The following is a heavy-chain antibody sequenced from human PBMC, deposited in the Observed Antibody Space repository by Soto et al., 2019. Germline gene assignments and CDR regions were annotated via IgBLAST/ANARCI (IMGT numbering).Heavy chain of an antibody. CDR1: VYTFNTFG. D-gene: IGHD6-19*01. CDR3: ARFGGQWLVRGARYFDY. CDR2: MNPNSGNT. Sequence: ASVKVSCKASVYTFNTFGITWVRQAPGQGLEWMGWMNPNSGNTGYAQKFQGRVTMTRNTSISTAYMELSSLRSEDTAVYYCARFGGQWLVRGARYFDYWGQGTLVTVSS. V-gene: IGHV1-8*01. J-gene: IGHJ4*02.